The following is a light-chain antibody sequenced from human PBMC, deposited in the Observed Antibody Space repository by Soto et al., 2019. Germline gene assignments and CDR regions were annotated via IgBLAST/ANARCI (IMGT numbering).Light chain of an antibody. CDR1: QEINKY. CDR2: DAS. J-gene: IGKJ5*01. CDR3: QHCNTLPPSIT. Sequence: DIQVTQSPSSLSASVGDRVTISCQASQEINKYLHWYQKKPGKAPKLLIYDASTLEKGVPSRFSGSGSGTDFTFTINSLQPEDIATYYCQHCNTLPPSITFGQGTRLEI. V-gene: IGKV1-33*01.